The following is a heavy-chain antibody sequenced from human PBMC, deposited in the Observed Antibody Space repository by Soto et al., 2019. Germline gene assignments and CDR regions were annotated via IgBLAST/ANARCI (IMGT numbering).Heavy chain of an antibody. Sequence: ASVKVSCKASGYTFTSYGISWVRQAPGQGLEWMGWISAYNGNTNYAQKLQGRVTMTTDTSTSTAYMELRSLRSDDTAVYYCARDIARYTIFGVVIRDPWGQGTLVTVSS. CDR1: GYTFTSYG. CDR3: ARDIARYTIFGVVIRDP. D-gene: IGHD3-3*01. CDR2: ISAYNGNT. V-gene: IGHV1-18*01. J-gene: IGHJ5*02.